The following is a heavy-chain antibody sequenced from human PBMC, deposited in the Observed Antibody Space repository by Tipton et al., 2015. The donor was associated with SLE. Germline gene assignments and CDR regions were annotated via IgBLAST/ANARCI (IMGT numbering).Heavy chain of an antibody. J-gene: IGHJ4*02. D-gene: IGHD2-2*01. CDR3: ATRMRSSTSGRVYFDS. Sequence: SLRLSCETSGFNFSSYWMHWVRQVPGKGLEWVATIYQDGSEKNYVDSVKGRFTISRDNSKNTLYLQMGSLRAEDMAVYYCATRMRSSTSGRVYFDSWGQGTLVTVSS. V-gene: IGHV3-7*01. CDR1: GFNFSSYW. CDR2: IYQDGSEK.